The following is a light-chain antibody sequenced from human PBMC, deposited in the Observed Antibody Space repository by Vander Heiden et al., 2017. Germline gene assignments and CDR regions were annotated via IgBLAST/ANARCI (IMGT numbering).Light chain of an antibody. CDR1: QSVSSSY. CDR3: QHDCSSLLLT. Sequence: EIVSTQSPATLSLSPGERATLSCGASQSVSSSYLAWDQQKPCLAPRLLIYDASSRATGIPDRSRAPGPGPDFTLTISILDPDDFTVYYCQHDCSSLLLTFGGWTKVEIK. CDR2: DAS. V-gene: IGKV3D-20*01. J-gene: IGKJ4*01.